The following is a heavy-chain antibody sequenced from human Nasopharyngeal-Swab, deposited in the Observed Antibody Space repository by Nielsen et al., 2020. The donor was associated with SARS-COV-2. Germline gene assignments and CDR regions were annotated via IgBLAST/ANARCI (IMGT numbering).Heavy chain of an antibody. V-gene: IGHV4-4*07. J-gene: IGHJ4*02. D-gene: IGHD1-26*01. CDR1: GGSISSYY. Sequence: SETLSLTCIVSGGSISSYYWSWIRQPAGKGLEWIGRIYTSGSTNYNPSLKSRVTMSVDTSKNQFSLKLSSVTAADTAVYYCAREASGSYLGGAYFDYWGQGTLVTVSS. CDR3: AREASGSYLGGAYFDY. CDR2: IYTSGST.